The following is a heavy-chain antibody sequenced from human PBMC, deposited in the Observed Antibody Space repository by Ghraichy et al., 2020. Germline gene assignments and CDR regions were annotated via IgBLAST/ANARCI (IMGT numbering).Heavy chain of an antibody. D-gene: IGHD2-2*01. CDR1: GGSISSSSYY. J-gene: IGHJ4*02. CDR2: IYYSGST. Sequence: SETLSLTCTVSGGSISSSSYYWGWIRQPPGKGLEWIGSIYYSGSTYYNPSLKSRVTISVDTSKNQFSLKLSSVTAADTAVYYCARHAVVSRDIVVVPAAADYWGQGTLVTVSS. V-gene: IGHV4-39*01. CDR3: ARHAVVSRDIVVVPAAADY.